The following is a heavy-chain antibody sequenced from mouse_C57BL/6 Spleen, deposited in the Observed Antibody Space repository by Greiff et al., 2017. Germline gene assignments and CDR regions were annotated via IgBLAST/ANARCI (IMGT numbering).Heavy chain of an antibody. D-gene: IGHD1-1*01. J-gene: IGHJ4*01. V-gene: IGHV1-53*01. CDR3: ARWDYYGSSYDYYAMDY. CDR2: INPSNGGT. CDR1: GYTFTSYW. Sequence: VQLQQSGTELVKPGASVKLSCKASGYTFTSYWMHWVKQRPGQGLEWIGNINPSNGGTNYNEKFKSKATLTVDKSSSTAYMQLSSLTSEDSAVYYCARWDYYGSSYDYYAMDYWGQGTSVTVSS.